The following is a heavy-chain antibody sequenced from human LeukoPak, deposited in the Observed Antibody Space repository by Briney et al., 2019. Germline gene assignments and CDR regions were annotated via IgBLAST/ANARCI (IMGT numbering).Heavy chain of an antibody. V-gene: IGHV4-34*01. D-gene: IGHD1-26*01. CDR3: AITRKWELDFDY. CDR2: INHSGST. J-gene: IGHJ4*02. Sequence: SETLSLTCAVYGGSFSGYYWSWIRQPPGKGLEWIGEINHSGSTNYNPSLKSRVTISVDTSKNQFSLKLSSVTAADTAVYYCAITRKWELDFDYWGQGTLVTVSS. CDR1: GGSFSGYY.